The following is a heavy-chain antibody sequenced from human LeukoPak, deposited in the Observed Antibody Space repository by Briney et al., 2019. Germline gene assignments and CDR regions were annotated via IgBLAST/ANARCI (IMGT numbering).Heavy chain of an antibody. CDR3: ARDRPVNDFWSGYFNWYFDL. D-gene: IGHD3-3*01. CDR1: GYTFNSYY. J-gene: IGHJ2*01. Sequence: GASVKVSCKASGYTFNSYYMHWVRQAPGQGLEWMGIINPSGGSTSYAQKFQGRVTMTRDTSTSTVYMELSSLRSEDTAVYYCARDRPVNDFWSGYFNWYFDLWGRGTLVTVSS. V-gene: IGHV1-46*02. CDR2: INPSGGST.